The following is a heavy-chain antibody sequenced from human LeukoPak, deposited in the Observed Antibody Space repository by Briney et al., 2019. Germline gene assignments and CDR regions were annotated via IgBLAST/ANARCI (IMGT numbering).Heavy chain of an antibody. CDR3: ARVITTYYYGSGSYYKEGYYFDY. Sequence: SSETLSLTCTVSTGSISSYYWSWIRQPPGQGLEWIGYIYYSGSTNNNPSLKSRVTISIDTSKNQFSLKLSSVTAADTAVYYCARVITTYYYGSGSYYKEGYYFDYWGQGTLVTVSS. CDR2: IYYSGST. CDR1: TGSISSYY. J-gene: IGHJ4*02. V-gene: IGHV4-59*12. D-gene: IGHD3-10*01.